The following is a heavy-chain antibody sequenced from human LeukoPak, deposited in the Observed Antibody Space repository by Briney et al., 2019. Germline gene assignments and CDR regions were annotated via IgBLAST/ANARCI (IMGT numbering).Heavy chain of an antibody. V-gene: IGHV4-4*07. Sequence: SETLSLTCTVSGGSISSYYWSWIRQPAGKGLEWIGRIYSTGSTNYNPSLKSRVTMSVDTSKNQFSLRLRSVTAADTAVYYCATRLWFDPWGQGTLVTVSS. CDR2: IYSTGST. J-gene: IGHJ5*02. CDR1: GGSISSYY. CDR3: ATRLWFDP.